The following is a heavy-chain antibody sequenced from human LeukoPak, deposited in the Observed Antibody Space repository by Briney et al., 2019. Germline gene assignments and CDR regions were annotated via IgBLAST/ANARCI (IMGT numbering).Heavy chain of an antibody. V-gene: IGHV4-59*01. CDR1: GGSISSYY. Sequence: PSQTLSLTCTVSGGSISSYYWSWIRQPPRKGLGWIGYIYYSGSTNYNPSLKSRVTISVDTSKNQFSLKLSSVTAADTAVYYCARGCSSTSCYNWFDPWGQGTLVTVSS. CDR2: IYYSGST. D-gene: IGHD2-2*01. CDR3: ARGCSSTSCYNWFDP. J-gene: IGHJ5*02.